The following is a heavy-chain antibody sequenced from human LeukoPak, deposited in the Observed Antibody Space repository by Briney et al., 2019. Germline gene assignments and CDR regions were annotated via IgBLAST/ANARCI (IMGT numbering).Heavy chain of an antibody. CDR2: IKQDGSEK. V-gene: IGHV3-7*01. CDR3: ARDTGERSSEVSWFDP. D-gene: IGHD3-10*01. Sequence: GGSLRLSCAASGFTFRSYWMSWVRQAPGKGLEWVANIKQDGSEKYYVDSVKGRFTISRDNAKNSLYLQMNGLRAEDTAVYYCARDTGERSSEVSWFDPWGQGTLVTVSS. J-gene: IGHJ5*02. CDR1: GFTFRSYW.